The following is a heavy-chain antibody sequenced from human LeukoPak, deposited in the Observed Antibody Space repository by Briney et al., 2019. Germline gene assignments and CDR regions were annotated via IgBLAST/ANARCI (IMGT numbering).Heavy chain of an antibody. CDR2: ISSSSTI. CDR3: ARGYYDFWSGYQNWFDP. V-gene: IGHV3-48*01. D-gene: IGHD3-3*01. Sequence: PGGSLRLSCAASGFTFSSYSMNWVRQAPGKGLEWVSYISSSSTIYYADSVKGRFTISRDNAKNSLYLQMNSLRAEDTAVYYCARGYYDFWSGYQNWFDPWGQGTLVTVSS. J-gene: IGHJ5*02. CDR1: GFTFSSYS.